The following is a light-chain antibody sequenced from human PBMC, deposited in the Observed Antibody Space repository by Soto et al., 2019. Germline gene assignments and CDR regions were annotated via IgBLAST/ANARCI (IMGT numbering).Light chain of an antibody. Sequence: EIVLTQSPGTLSLSPGERATLSCRASQSVNSIYLAWYQQKPGQAPRLLIYGASSRATGIPDRFSGSGSGTDFTLTISSLEPEDFEVYYCQQYSSSPWTFGQGTKGEIK. CDR2: GAS. CDR1: QSVNSIY. V-gene: IGKV3-20*01. J-gene: IGKJ1*01. CDR3: QQYSSSPWT.